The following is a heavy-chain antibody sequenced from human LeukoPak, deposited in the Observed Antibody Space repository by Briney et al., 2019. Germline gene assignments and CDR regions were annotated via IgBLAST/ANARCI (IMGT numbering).Heavy chain of an antibody. D-gene: IGHD3-10*01. CDR3: ARVDYYGSGSYKDI. J-gene: IGHJ3*02. V-gene: IGHV4-59*01. Sequence: SETLSLTCTVSGGSISSYYWSWIRQPPGKGLEWIWYIYYSGSTNYNPSLKSRVTISVDTSKNQFSLKLSSVTAADTAVYYCARVDYYGSGSYKDIWGQGTMVTVSS. CDR2: IYYSGST. CDR1: GGSISSYY.